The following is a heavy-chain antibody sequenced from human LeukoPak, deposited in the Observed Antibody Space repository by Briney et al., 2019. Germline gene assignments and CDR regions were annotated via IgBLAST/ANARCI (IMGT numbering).Heavy chain of an antibody. V-gene: IGHV3-30*04. J-gene: IGHJ4*02. Sequence: PGGSLRLSCAAYGFTFSSYAMHWVRQAPGKGLEWVAVISYDGSNKYYADSVKGRFTISRDNSKNTLYLQMNSLRAEDTAVYYCARAMVRGVISPFDYWGQGTLVTVSS. CDR2: ISYDGSNK. D-gene: IGHD3-10*01. CDR3: ARAMVRGVISPFDY. CDR1: GFTFSSYA.